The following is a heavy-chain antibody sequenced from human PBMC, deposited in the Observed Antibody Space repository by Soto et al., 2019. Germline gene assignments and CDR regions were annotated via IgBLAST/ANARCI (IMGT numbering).Heavy chain of an antibody. CDR3: ATVADAATYFDY. CDR1: SGSISSSNW. Sequence: QVQLQESGPGLVKPSGTLSLTCAVSSGSISSSNWWSWVRQPPGKGLEWIGEIYHSGSTNYNPSLTSRVTISVDKSKNQFSLKLSSVTAADTAVYYCATVADAATYFDYWGQGTLVTVSS. V-gene: IGHV4-4*02. D-gene: IGHD2-15*01. CDR2: IYHSGST. J-gene: IGHJ4*02.